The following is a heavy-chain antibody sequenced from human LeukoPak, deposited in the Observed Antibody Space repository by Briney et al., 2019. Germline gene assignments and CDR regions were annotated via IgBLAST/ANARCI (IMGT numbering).Heavy chain of an antibody. CDR2: INPNSGGT. Sequence: APVKVSCTASGYTFTGYYMHWVRQAPGQGLEWMGRINPNSGGTNYAQKFQGWVTMTRDTSISTAYMELSRLRSDDTAVYYCARDGITDDAFDIWGQGTMVTVSS. V-gene: IGHV1-2*04. CDR1: GYTFTGYY. D-gene: IGHD3-10*01. J-gene: IGHJ3*02. CDR3: ARDGITDDAFDI.